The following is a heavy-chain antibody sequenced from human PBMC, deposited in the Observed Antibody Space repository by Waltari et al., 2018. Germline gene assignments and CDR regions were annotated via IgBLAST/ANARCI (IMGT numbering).Heavy chain of an antibody. J-gene: IGHJ4*02. Sequence: EVQLVESGGGLVQPGGSLRLSCAASGFTFSSYWMSWVRQAPGKGLEWVANIKQDGSEKYYVDSVKGRFTISRDNAKNSLYLQMNSLRAEDTAVYYCARSHDSSGYYYWGHFDYWGQGTLVTVSS. CDR2: IKQDGSEK. D-gene: IGHD3-22*01. V-gene: IGHV3-7*01. CDR1: GFTFSSYW. CDR3: ARSHDSSGYYYWGHFDY.